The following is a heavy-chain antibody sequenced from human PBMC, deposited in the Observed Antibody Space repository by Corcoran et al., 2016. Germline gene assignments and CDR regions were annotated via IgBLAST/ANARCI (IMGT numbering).Heavy chain of an antibody. CDR2: IRSSSYI. Sequence: EVQLVESGGGLVKPGGSLRLSCAASGFTFSSYSMNWVRQAPGKGLEWVSSIRSSSYIYYADSVKGRFTISSDHAKNSLYLQMNSLRAEDRAVVCWARDVGTTFGGCIAPYYYYGMDVWGQGTTVTVSS. CDR1: GFTFSSYS. V-gene: IGHV3-21*01. J-gene: IGHJ6*02. D-gene: IGHD3-16*02. CDR3: ARDVGTTFGGCIAPYYYYGMDV.